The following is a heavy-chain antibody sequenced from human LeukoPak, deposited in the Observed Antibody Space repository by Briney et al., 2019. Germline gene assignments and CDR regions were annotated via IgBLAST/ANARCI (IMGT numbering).Heavy chain of an antibody. D-gene: IGHD5-24*01. J-gene: IGHJ4*02. CDR3: AVPRDGYNNDY. V-gene: IGHV1-69*05. Sequence: ASVKVSCKASGGTFSSYAISWVRQAPGQGLEWMGRIIPIFVTANYAQKFQGRVTITTDESTSTAYMELSSLRSEDTAVYYCAVPRDGYNNDYWGQGTLVTVSS. CDR2: IIPIFVTA. CDR1: GGTFSSYA.